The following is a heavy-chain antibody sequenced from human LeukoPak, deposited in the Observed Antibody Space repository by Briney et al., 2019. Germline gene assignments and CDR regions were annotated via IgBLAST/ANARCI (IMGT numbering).Heavy chain of an antibody. CDR2: ISSSGDTL. CDR3: ARDKGNNWFDP. J-gene: IGHJ5*02. Sequence: GGSLRLPCAASGFTFSDHYMSWIRQAPDKGLEWISYISSSGDTLYYADSVKGRFTISRDNAKKSLYLQIDSLRVEDTAVYYCARDKGNNWFDPWGQGTLVTVSS. V-gene: IGHV3-11*01. CDR1: GFTFSDHY.